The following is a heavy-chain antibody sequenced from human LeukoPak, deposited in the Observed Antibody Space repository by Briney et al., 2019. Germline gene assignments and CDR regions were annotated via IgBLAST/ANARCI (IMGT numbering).Heavy chain of an antibody. CDR1: DFTFSRYA. CDR3: AKDRSIGTYYTFDH. V-gene: IGHV3-23*01. J-gene: IGHJ4*02. Sequence: GGSLRLSCAAPDFTFSRYAMSWVRQAPGKGLEWVSGISGSGATTYYADSVKGRFTISGDNSKNTVYLQMSSLTAADTAVYYCAKDRSIGTYYTFDHWGQGTLVTVSS. D-gene: IGHD1-26*01. CDR2: ISGSGATT.